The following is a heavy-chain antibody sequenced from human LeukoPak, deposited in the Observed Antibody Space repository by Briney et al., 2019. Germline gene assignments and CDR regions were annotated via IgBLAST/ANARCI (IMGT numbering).Heavy chain of an antibody. Sequence: GGFLRLSCAASGFTFSNAWMSWVRQAPGKGLEWVGRIKSKTDGGTTDYAAPVKGRFTISRDDSKNTLYLQMNSLKTEDTAVYYCTTETVLLRYFDWLSTASGPSYYFDYWGQGTLVTVSS. CDR2: IKSKTDGGTT. V-gene: IGHV3-15*01. CDR1: GFTFSNAW. CDR3: TTETVLLRYFDWLSTASGPSYYFDY. J-gene: IGHJ4*02. D-gene: IGHD3-9*01.